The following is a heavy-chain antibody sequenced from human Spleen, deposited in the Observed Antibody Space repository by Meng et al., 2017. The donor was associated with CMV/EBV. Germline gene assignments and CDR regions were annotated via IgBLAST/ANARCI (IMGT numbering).Heavy chain of an antibody. CDR3: ASRRGYSYGSYNY. Sequence: VQLVQVWAEGKKPGSSGKVSCKASGGTFSSYAISWVRQAPGQGLEWMGGIIPIFGTANYAQKFQGRVTITADESTSTAYMELSCLRSEDTAVYYCASRRGYSYGSYNYWGQGTLVTVSS. J-gene: IGHJ4*02. D-gene: IGHD5-18*01. CDR1: GGTFSSYA. CDR2: IIPIFGTA. V-gene: IGHV1-69*01.